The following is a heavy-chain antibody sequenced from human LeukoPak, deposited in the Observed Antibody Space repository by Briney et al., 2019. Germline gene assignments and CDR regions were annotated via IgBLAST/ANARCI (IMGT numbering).Heavy chain of an antibody. CDR3: ARGWTTVTTPVGY. Sequence: GGSLRLSCAASGFTFSSSEMNWVRQAPGKGLEWVSYISSSGATIYYADSVKGRFTISRDNGKNSLYLQMNSLRAEDTAVYYCARGWTTVTTPVGYWGQGTLVTVSS. J-gene: IGHJ4*02. V-gene: IGHV3-48*03. D-gene: IGHD4-17*01. CDR2: ISSSGATI. CDR1: GFTFSSSE.